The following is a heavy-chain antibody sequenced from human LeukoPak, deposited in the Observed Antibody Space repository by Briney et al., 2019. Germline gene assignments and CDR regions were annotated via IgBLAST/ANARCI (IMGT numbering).Heavy chain of an antibody. J-gene: IGHJ4*02. CDR3: ARRISSSWYYFDY. CDR1: GGSISSSSYY. V-gene: IGHV4-39*01. D-gene: IGHD6-13*01. Sequence: SETLSLTCTVSGGSISSSSYYWGWLRQPPGKGLEWIGSIYYSGSTYYNPSLKSRVTISVDTSKNQFSLKLSSVTAADTAVYYCARRISSSWYYFDYWGQGTLVTVSS. CDR2: IYYSGST.